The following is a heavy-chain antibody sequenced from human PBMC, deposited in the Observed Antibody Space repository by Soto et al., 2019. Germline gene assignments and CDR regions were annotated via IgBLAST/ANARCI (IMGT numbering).Heavy chain of an antibody. CDR3: ATDVKSFNSIRSDYYNSYMDV. Sequence: QVHLVQSGGGLVKPGGSLRLSCTASGFIFSDYYMSWIRQAPGKWLEWVSDISSSGNTIYYADSVKGRFTVSRDNPKKSRNLEMSTLRAEDTAVYYCATDVKSFNSIRSDYYNSYMDVWGKGTRVTVSS. CDR2: ISSSGNTI. CDR1: GFIFSDYY. D-gene: IGHD1-20*01. V-gene: IGHV3-11*01. J-gene: IGHJ6*03.